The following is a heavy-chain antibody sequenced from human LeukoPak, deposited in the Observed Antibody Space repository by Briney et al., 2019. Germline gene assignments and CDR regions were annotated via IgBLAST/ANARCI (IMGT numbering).Heavy chain of an antibody. Sequence: SETLSLTGAVSGGSITSGGYYWSWIRQPPGKGLEWSGYFYYSGSTSYCPSLKSRVTISADTSKNQFSLKLNSVTAADTAVYYCANSPMYYDTSGYSFFDDWGQGTLVTVSS. D-gene: IGHD3-22*01. CDR3: ANSPMYYDTSGYSFFDD. CDR2: FYYSGST. CDR1: GGSITSGGYY. J-gene: IGHJ4*02. V-gene: IGHV4-30-4*01.